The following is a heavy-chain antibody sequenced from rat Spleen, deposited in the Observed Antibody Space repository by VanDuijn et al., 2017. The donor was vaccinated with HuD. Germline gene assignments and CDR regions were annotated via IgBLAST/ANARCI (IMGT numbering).Heavy chain of an antibody. Sequence: EVQLVESGGGLVQPGRSLKLSCVVSGFTFSNSGMAWVRQAPTKGLEWVATITYDGSGTYYRDSVKGRFTISRDNTKNTLYLQMDSLRSDDTATYYCATRDGGYPGWGQGTLVTVSS. CDR2: ITYDGSGT. V-gene: IGHV5-29*01. D-gene: IGHD1-11*01. J-gene: IGHJ3*01. CDR3: ATRDGGYPG. CDR1: GFTFSNSG.